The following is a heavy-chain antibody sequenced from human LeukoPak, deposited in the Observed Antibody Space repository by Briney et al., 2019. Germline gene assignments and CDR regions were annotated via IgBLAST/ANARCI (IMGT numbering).Heavy chain of an antibody. D-gene: IGHD3-22*01. Sequence: GGSLRLSCAASGFTFSSYAMHWVRQAPGKGLEWVAVISYDGSNKYYADSVKGRITISRDNSKNTLYLQMNSLRAEDTAVYYCARDGDYYDSSGPFDYWGQGTLVTVSS. V-gene: IGHV3-30-3*01. CDR2: ISYDGSNK. CDR3: ARDGDYYDSSGPFDY. J-gene: IGHJ4*02. CDR1: GFTFSSYA.